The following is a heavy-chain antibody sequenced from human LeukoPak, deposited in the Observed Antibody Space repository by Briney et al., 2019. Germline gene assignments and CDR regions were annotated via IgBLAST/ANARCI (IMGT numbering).Heavy chain of an antibody. CDR3: ARLKESGY. CDR1: GYTFTHYY. D-gene: IGHD3-10*01. CDR2: VIPDSGGT. J-gene: IGHJ4*02. Sequence: ASVKVSCKAAGYTFTHYYIHWVRQAPGQGLEWMGWVIPDSGGTNYAQKFQGRVTMTRDTSISTAYMELSRLRADDTAVYYCARLKESGYWGQGTLVTVSS. V-gene: IGHV1-2*02.